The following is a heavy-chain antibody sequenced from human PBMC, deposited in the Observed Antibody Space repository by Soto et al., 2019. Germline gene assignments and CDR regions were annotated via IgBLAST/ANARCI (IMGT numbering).Heavy chain of an antibody. V-gene: IGHV2-26*01. CDR3: ARIHGRSTAMVLFFDY. Sequence: QVTLKESGPVLVKPTETLTLTCTVSGFSLSNARMGVSWIRQPPGKALEWLAHIFSNDVKSYSTSLKSRLTISKDTSKSQVVLTMTNMDPVDTATYYCARIHGRSTAMVLFFDYWGQGTLVTVSS. D-gene: IGHD5-18*01. CDR2: IFSNDVK. J-gene: IGHJ4*02. CDR1: GFSLSNARMG.